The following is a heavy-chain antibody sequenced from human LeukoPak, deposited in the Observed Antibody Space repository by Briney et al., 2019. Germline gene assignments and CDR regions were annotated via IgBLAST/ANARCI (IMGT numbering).Heavy chain of an antibody. CDR2: ISGSGGST. J-gene: IGHJ4*02. CDR1: GFTFSSYA. D-gene: IGHD2-21*01. CDR3: AKAPVYGVDYYFDY. V-gene: IGHV3-23*01. Sequence: GGSLRLSCAASGFTFSSYAMSWVRQAPGKGLEWISAISGSGGSTYYADSVKGRFTISRDNSKNTLYLQMNSLRAEDTAVYYCAKAPVYGVDYYFDYWGQGTLVTVSS.